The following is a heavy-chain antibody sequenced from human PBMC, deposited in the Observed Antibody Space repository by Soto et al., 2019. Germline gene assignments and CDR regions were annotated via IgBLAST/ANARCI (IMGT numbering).Heavy chain of an antibody. CDR3: ARGGGYSYSFDY. CDR1: GGTFSSHA. CDR2: IIPIFGTA. D-gene: IGHD5-18*01. J-gene: IGHJ4*02. V-gene: IGHV1-69*13. Sequence: SVKGSCKASGGTFSSHAISGVRQAPGQGLEWMGGIIPIFGTADYAQKFQGRVTITADESTSTAYRELSSLRSEDTAVYYCARGGGYSYSFDYWGQGTLVTVPS.